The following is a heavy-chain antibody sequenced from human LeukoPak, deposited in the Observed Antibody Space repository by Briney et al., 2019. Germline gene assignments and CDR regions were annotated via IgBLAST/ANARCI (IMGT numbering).Heavy chain of an antibody. D-gene: IGHD2-21*02. V-gene: IGHV3-9*01. CDR3: ARAYCGGDCYNYDAFDI. CDR2: ISWNSGSI. Sequence: PGGSLRLSCAASGFTFDDYAMHWVRQAPGKGLEWVSGISWNSGSIGYADSVKGRFTISRDNSKNTLYLQMNSLRAEDTAVYYCARAYCGGDCYNYDAFDIWGQGTMVTVSS. J-gene: IGHJ3*02. CDR1: GFTFDDYA.